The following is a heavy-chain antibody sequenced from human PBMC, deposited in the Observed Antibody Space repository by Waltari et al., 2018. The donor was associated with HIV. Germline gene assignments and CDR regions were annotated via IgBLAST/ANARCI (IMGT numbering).Heavy chain of an antibody. Sequence: EVQLVESGGGLIQPGGSLRLSCAASGFTVSSNYMSWVRQAPGKGLEWVSVIYSGGSTYYADSVKGRFTISRDNSKNTLYLQMNSLRAEDTAVYYCAREGDYDSSGYLSFDYWGQGTLVTVSS. D-gene: IGHD3-22*01. V-gene: IGHV3-53*01. J-gene: IGHJ4*02. CDR1: GFTVSSNY. CDR3: AREGDYDSSGYLSFDY. CDR2: IYSGGST.